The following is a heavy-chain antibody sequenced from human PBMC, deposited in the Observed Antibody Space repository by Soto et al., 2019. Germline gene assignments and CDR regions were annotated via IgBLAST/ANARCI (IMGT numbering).Heavy chain of an antibody. CDR1: GGSISSYY. J-gene: IGHJ3*02. D-gene: IGHD3-16*01. Sequence: ETLSLTCTVSGGSISSYYWSWIRQPPGKGLEWIGYIYYSGSTNYNPSLKSRVTISVDTSKNQFSLKLSSVTAAGTAVYYCARRYGWAFDISGQATMVTVSS. CDR2: IYYSGST. CDR3: ARRYGWAFDI. V-gene: IGHV4-59*08.